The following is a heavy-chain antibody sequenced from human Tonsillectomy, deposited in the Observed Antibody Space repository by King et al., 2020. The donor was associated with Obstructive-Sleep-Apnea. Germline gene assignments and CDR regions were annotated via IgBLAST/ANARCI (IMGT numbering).Heavy chain of an antibody. D-gene: IGHD7-27*01. J-gene: IGHJ3*02. CDR3: AHRLLGLDDAFDI. CDR2: IFWEDVD. V-gene: IGHV2-5*02. Sequence: TLKESGPTLVKPTQILTLTCTFSGCSLCTIVVGVGLISQPPGNALEVLALIFWEDVDGFSPTLKSRLTITKDTSKNQLVLTMTNMDPVDTATYYCAHRLLGLDDAFDIWGQGTMVTVSS. CDR1: GCSLCTIVVG.